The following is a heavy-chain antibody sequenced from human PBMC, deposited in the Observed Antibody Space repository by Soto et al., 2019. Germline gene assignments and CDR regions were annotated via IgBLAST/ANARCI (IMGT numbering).Heavy chain of an antibody. D-gene: IGHD4-4*01. CDR2: IKSKTDGGTK. Sequence: GGSLRLSCAASGFTFSNAWMSWVRQAPGKGLEWVGRIKSKTDGGTKDYAAPVKGRITISRDDSKNTLYLQRNSLKTEDTAVYYCPTDATVTREAYFDDWGQGTLVTVSS. CDR3: PTDATVTREAYFDD. CDR1: GFTFSNAW. V-gene: IGHV3-15*01. J-gene: IGHJ4*02.